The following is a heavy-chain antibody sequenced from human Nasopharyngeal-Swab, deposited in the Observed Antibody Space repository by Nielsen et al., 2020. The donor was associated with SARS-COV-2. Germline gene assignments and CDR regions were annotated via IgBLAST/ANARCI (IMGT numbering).Heavy chain of an antibody. Sequence: SETLSLTCTVSGGSIGSSSFYWGWIRQPPGKGLEWIGEIKYTGSTNYNPSLKSRVSISVYTSKNQLSLRLSSVTVADTAVYYCTRGRYLGIYYYGMDVWGQGTTVTASS. CDR1: GGSIGSSSFY. CDR2: IKYTGST. J-gene: IGHJ6*02. CDR3: TRGRYLGIYYYGMDV. V-gene: IGHV4-39*07. D-gene: IGHD3-16*01.